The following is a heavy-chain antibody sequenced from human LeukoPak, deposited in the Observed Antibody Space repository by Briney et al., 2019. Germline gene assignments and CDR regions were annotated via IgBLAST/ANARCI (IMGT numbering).Heavy chain of an antibody. CDR3: ARDYGDYGVVWFDP. Sequence: GASVKVSCKASGYTFTGYYMHWVRQAPGQGLEWMGWINPNSGGTNYAQKFQGRVTMTRDTSISTAYMELSRLRSDDTAVYYCARDYGDYGVVWFDPWGQGTLVTVSS. J-gene: IGHJ5*02. CDR1: GYTFTGYY. CDR2: INPNSGGT. V-gene: IGHV1-2*02. D-gene: IGHD4-17*01.